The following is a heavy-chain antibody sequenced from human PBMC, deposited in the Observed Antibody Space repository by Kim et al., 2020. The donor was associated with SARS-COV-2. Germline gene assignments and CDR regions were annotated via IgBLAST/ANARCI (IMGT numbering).Heavy chain of an antibody. CDR1: GSTFDDYG. J-gene: IGHJ4*01. CDR3: ARGYISGPFDS. Sequence: GGSLRLSCAASGSTFDDYGMSWVRQPPGKGLEWVSGIKRNGDNTGYADSVKGRFAISRDNAKNSLYLQMNSLRAEDTALYYCARGYISGPFDSWGHGTLATVSS. D-gene: IGHD6-19*01. V-gene: IGHV3-20*04. CDR2: IKRNGDNT.